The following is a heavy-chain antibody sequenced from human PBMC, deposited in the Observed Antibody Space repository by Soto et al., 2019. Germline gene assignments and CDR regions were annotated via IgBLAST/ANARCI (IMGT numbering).Heavy chain of an antibody. J-gene: IGHJ6*02. CDR1: GFTFTSSA. CDR2: IVVGSGNT. D-gene: IGHD1-26*01. V-gene: IGHV1-58*01. CDR3: AAGELLLRGYYYYGMDV. Sequence: QMQLVQSGPEVKKPGTSVKVSCKASGFTFTSSAVQWVRQARGQRLEWIGWIVVGSGNTNYAQKFQERVTITRDISTSTAYMELSSLRSEDTAVYYCAAGELLLRGYYYYGMDVWGQGTTVTVSS.